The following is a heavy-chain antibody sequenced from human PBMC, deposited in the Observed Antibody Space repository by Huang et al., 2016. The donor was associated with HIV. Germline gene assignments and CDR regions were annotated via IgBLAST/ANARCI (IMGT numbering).Heavy chain of an antibody. CDR3: ARFGKRLPMLRGEDVIGDI. Sequence: QVQLVESGGGVVQPGRSLRLSCAASGLTLSEYAIHWAREAPGKGLGWLAFISYDGNDKFYSDSFSGLFTISRDNFNNTLYLQMNSLRHDDTALYYCARFGKRLPMLRGEDVIGDIWGQGTMVIVSS. CDR2: ISYDGNDK. V-gene: IGHV3-30-3*01. J-gene: IGHJ3*02. CDR1: GLTLSEYA. D-gene: IGHD3-10*01.